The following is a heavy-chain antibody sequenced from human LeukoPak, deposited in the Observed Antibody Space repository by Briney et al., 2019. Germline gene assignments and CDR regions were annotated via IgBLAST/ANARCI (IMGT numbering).Heavy chain of an antibody. V-gene: IGHV5-51*01. J-gene: IGHJ4*02. CDR3: ARQHSGSYYTPLY. CDR2: IYPGDSDT. D-gene: IGHD1-26*01. Sequence: GAPLEISWKGSGSRFTSYWIGGARQMPGKGLEWMGIIYPGDSDTRYSPSFQGQVTISADKSISTAYLQWSSLKASDTAMYYCARQHSGSYYTPLYWGQGTLVTVSS. CDR1: GSRFTSYW.